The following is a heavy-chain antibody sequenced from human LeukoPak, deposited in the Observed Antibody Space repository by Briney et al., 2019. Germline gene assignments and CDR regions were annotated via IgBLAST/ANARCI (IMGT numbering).Heavy chain of an antibody. V-gene: IGHV3-7*01. Sequence: GGSLRLSCAASGFTFSSYWMSWVRQAPGKGLEWVANIKQDGSEKYYVDSVKGRFTISRDNAKNSLHLQMNSLRAEDTAVYYCARGSQWLVTNWFDPWGQGTLVTVSS. CDR1: GFTFSSYW. CDR2: IKQDGSEK. D-gene: IGHD6-19*01. CDR3: ARGSQWLVTNWFDP. J-gene: IGHJ5*02.